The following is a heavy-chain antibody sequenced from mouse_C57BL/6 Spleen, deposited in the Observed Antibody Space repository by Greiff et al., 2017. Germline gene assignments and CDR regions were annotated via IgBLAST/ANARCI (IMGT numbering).Heavy chain of an antibody. CDR1: EYEFPSHD. Sequence: EVKVVESGGGLVQPGESLKLSCESNEYEFPSHDMSWVRKTPEKRLELVAAINSDGGSTYYPDTMERRFIISRDNTKKTLYLQMSSLRSEDTALYYCARQRLDSSGPHFDYWGQGTTLTVSS. CDR2: INSDGGST. CDR3: ARQRLDSSGPHFDY. D-gene: IGHD3-2*02. J-gene: IGHJ2*01. V-gene: IGHV5-2*01.